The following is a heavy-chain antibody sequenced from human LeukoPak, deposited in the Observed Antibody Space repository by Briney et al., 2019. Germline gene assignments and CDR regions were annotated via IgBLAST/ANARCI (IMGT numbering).Heavy chain of an antibody. V-gene: IGHV5-51*01. J-gene: IGHJ3*02. CDR3: ARQTRDAFDI. CDR1: GYSFTSYW. CDR2: IYPGDSDT. D-gene: IGHD1-1*01. Sequence: GESLKISCKGSGYSFTSYWIGWVRQMPGKGLEWMGIIYPGDSDTRYSPSFQGQVTISADRSINTAYLQWSSLKASDTAIYYCARQTRDAFDIWGQGTMVTVSS.